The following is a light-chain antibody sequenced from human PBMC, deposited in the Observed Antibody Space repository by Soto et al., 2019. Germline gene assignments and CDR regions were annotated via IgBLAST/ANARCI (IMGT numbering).Light chain of an antibody. CDR3: QSYDSSLSVV. J-gene: IGLJ2*01. V-gene: IGLV1-40*01. Sequence: QAVVTQPPSVSGASGRRVTISCTGSSSNIGAGYDVHWYQQLPGTAPQLLIYGNSKRPSGVPDRFSGSKSGTSASLAITGLQAEDEPDYYCQSYDSSLSVVFGGGTKLTV. CDR2: GNS. CDR1: SSNIGAGYD.